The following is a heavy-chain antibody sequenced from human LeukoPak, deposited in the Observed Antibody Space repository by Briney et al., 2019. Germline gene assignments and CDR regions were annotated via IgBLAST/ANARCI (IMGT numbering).Heavy chain of an antibody. CDR1: GESFSGYY. CDR3: ARVRSIAAADYYYYYYMDV. J-gene: IGHJ6*03. Sequence: SETLSLTCAVYGESFSGYYWSWIRQTPRKGLEWIGEINHTGGTNYNPSLKSRVTISVDTPKNQFSLKLSSVTAADTAVYYCARVRSIAAADYYYYYYMDVWGKGTTVTVSS. V-gene: IGHV4-34*01. CDR2: INHTGGT. D-gene: IGHD6-13*01.